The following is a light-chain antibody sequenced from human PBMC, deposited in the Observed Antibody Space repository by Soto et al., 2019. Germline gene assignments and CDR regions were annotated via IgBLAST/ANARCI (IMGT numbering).Light chain of an antibody. CDR1: SSDVGGYNH. V-gene: IGLV2-14*01. Sequence: QSVLTQPASVTGSPGQSITISCTGTSSDVGGYNHVSWYQQYPGTAPKLMIYEVTNRPSGVSYRFSGSKSGNTASLTISGLQAEDEADYYCSSYTSSSTLYVFGTGTKVTLL. CDR3: SSYTSSSTLYV. J-gene: IGLJ1*01. CDR2: EVT.